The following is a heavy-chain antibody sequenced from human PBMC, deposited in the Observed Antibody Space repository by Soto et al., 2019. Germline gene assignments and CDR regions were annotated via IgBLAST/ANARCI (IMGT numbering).Heavy chain of an antibody. J-gene: IGHJ3*02. CDR2: IYPGVSDT. Sequence: GESLKISCKGSGYSFTSYWIGWVRQMPGKGLEWMGIIYPGVSDTRYSPSFQGRFTISADKSISTAYLQWSSLKASDTAMYYCASAYYYDSSGYLDVFDIWGQGTMVTV. V-gene: IGHV5-51*01. D-gene: IGHD3-22*01. CDR1: GYSFTSYW. CDR3: ASAYYYDSSGYLDVFDI.